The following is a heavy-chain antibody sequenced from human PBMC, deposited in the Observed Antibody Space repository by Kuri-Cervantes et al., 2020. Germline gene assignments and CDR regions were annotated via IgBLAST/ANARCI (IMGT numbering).Heavy chain of an antibody. V-gene: IGHV3-9*01. Sequence: GGSLRLSCAASGFTFDDYAMHWVRQAPGKGLEWVSGISWNSGSIGYADSVKGRFTISRDNSKNTLYPQMNSLRAEDTAVYYCAKVAPATVNPNFDYWGQGTLVTVSS. CDR2: ISWNSGSI. CDR3: AKVAPATVNPNFDY. CDR1: GFTFDDYA. D-gene: IGHD4-17*01. J-gene: IGHJ4*02.